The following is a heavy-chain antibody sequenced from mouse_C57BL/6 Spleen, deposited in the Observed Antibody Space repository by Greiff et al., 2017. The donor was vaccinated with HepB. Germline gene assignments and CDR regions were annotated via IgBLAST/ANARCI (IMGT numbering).Heavy chain of an antibody. V-gene: IGHV1-53*01. J-gene: IGHJ2*01. CDR3: ARSGYGSSPYFDY. CDR2: INPSNGGT. Sequence: VQLQQPGTELVKPGASVKLSCKASGYTFTSYWMHWVKQRPGQGLEWIGNINPSNGGTNYNEKFKSKATLTVDKSSSTAYMQLSSLTSEDSAVYYCARSGYGSSPYFDYWGQGTTLTVSS. D-gene: IGHD1-1*01. CDR1: GYTFTSYW.